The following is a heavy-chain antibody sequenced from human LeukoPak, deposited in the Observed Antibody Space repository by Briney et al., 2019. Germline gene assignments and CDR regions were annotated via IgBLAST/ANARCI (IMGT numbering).Heavy chain of an antibody. CDR2: IYYSGST. CDR1: GGSISSSSYY. D-gene: IGHD6-13*01. CDR3: ARHLYSSSMYGWFDP. J-gene: IGHJ5*02. Sequence: PSETLSLTCTVSGGSISSSSYYWGWIRQPPGKGLEWIGSIYYSGSTYYNPSLKSRVTISVDTSKNQFSLKLSSVTAADTAVYYCARHLYSSSMYGWFDPWGQGTLVTVSP. V-gene: IGHV4-39*01.